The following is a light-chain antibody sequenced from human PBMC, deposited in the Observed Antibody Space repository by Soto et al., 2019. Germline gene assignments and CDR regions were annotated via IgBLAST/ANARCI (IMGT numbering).Light chain of an antibody. Sequence: DIQMTQSPSSLSASVGDRVTITCQASQAISNYLNWYQQKPGKAPKLLIYDASNLETGVPSRFSGSGSGTDFTFTISSLQPEDIATYYCQQYDNLPPVLTFGGGTKVEIK. J-gene: IGKJ4*01. CDR2: DAS. CDR3: QQYDNLPPVLT. V-gene: IGKV1-33*01. CDR1: QAISNY.